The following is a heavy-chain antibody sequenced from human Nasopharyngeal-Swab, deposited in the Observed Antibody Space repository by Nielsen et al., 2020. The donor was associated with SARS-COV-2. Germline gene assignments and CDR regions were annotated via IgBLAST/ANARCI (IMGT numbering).Heavy chain of an antibody. D-gene: IGHD3-10*01. J-gene: IGHJ5*02. V-gene: IGHV4-34*01. CDR2: INHSGST. CDR3: ARARYYGSGSYSNWFDP. CDR1: GGSFSGYY. Sequence: SETRSLTCAVQGGSFSGYYWSWIRQPTGKGLEGIGEINHSGSTNYNPSLKSRVTISVDTTKNQFSLKLSSVTAADTAVYYCARARYYGSGSYSNWFDPWGQGTLVTVSS.